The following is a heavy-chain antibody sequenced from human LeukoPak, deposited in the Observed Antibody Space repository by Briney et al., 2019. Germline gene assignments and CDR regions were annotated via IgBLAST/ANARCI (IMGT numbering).Heavy chain of an antibody. D-gene: IGHD5-24*01. CDR2: FDPEDGET. J-gene: IGHJ4*02. CDR3: ATPQEPATIEGSFDY. Sequence: ASVTVSCKVSGYTLTELSMHWVRQAPGKALGWMGGFDPEDGETIYAQKFQGRVTMTEDTSTDTAYMELSSLRSEDTAVYYCATPQEPATIEGSFDYWGQGTLVTVSS. CDR1: GYTLTELS. V-gene: IGHV1-24*01.